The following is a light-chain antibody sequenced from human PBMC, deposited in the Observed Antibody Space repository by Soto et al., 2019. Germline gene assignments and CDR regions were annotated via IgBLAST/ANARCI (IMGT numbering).Light chain of an antibody. CDR1: SSDVGGYNY. CDR3: SSYTTSSTLV. J-gene: IGLJ2*01. Sequence: QSALTQPASVSGSPGQSITISCTGTSSDVGGYNYVSWYQQHPGKAPKLMIYDVSNRPSGVSNHFSGSKSGNTASLTISGLRAEDEADYYCSSYTTSSTLVFGGGTKLTVL. CDR2: DVS. V-gene: IGLV2-14*01.